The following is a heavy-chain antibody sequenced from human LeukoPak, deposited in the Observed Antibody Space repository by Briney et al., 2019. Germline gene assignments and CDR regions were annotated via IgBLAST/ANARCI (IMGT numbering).Heavy chain of an antibody. CDR3: ARAGRYSGYDFLDY. J-gene: IGHJ4*02. Sequence: GASVKVSCKASGYTFINYVINWVRQAPGQGLEWMGWINPYNGNTDYAQKLQGRVTMTTDTSTNTAYMELRSLMSDDRAVYYCARAGRYSGYDFLDYWGQGTLVTVSS. CDR2: INPYNGNT. CDR1: GYTFINYV. D-gene: IGHD5-12*01. V-gene: IGHV1-18*01.